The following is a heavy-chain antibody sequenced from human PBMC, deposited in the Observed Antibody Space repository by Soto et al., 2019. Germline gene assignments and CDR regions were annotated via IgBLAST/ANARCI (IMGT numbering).Heavy chain of an antibody. CDR2: ISWNSSNI. J-gene: IGHJ4*02. V-gene: IGHV3-9*01. Sequence: EVQLEESGGALVQPGRSLRLSCAASGFTFDDYAMYWVRQVLGKGLEWVSSISWNSSNIGYADSVKGRFTTSRDNAENSLYLQMNSLRPEDTALYYCVRSKGGYSDGTPFDYWGQGTLVTVSS. CDR3: VRSKGGYSDGTPFDY. D-gene: IGHD5-18*01. CDR1: GFTFDDYA.